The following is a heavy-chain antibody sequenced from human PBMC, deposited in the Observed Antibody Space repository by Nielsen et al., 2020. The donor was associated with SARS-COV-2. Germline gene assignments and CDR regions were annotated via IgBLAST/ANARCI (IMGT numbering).Heavy chain of an antibody. Sequence: GESLKISCAASGFTFSSYAMHWVRQAPGKGLEWVAVISYDGSNKYYADSVKGRFTISRDNSKNTLYLQMNSLRAGDTAVYYCARAGALSSSWYSMDFWGQGTTVTVSS. CDR3: ARAGALSSSWYSMDF. V-gene: IGHV3-30*04. D-gene: IGHD6-13*01. CDR2: ISYDGSNK. CDR1: GFTFSSYA. J-gene: IGHJ6*02.